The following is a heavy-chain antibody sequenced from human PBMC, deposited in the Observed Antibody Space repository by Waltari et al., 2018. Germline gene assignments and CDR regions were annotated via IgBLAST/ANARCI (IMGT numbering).Heavy chain of an antibody. CDR1: GYSFTSYW. Sequence: EVQLVQSGAEVKKPGESLRISCKGSGYSFTSYWISWVRQMPGNGLEWMGRLAPSDSYTNHRPSLKSLVTISVDKSKNQFSLKLSSVTASDTAVYYCARGVRKRDCYKSVYYFDYWGQVTLVIVSS. CDR2: LAPSDSYT. J-gene: IGHJ4*02. CDR3: ARGVRKRDCYKSVYYFDY. D-gene: IGHD2-21*01. V-gene: IGHV5-10-1*03.